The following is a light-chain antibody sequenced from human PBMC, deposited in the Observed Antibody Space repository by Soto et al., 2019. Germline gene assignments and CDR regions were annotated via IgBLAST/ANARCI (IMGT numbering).Light chain of an antibody. J-gene: IGLJ3*02. CDR3: TSYSRYRVLV. Sequence: QSFLTQPASVSGSLGQSITISCTGTSSDIGGYKYVSWYQQHPGKAPKLIIFEVSNRPSGVSDRFSGSNSGNTASLTISGLQAEDGADYYCTSYSRYRVLVFGGGTKVTVL. V-gene: IGLV2-14*01. CDR1: SSDIGGYKY. CDR2: EVS.